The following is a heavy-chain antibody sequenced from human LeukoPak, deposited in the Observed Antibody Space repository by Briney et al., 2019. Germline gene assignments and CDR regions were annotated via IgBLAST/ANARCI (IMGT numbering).Heavy chain of an antibody. CDR1: GGSISSYY. CDR2: IYYSGST. CDR3: ARGLGSSWYRRYFDY. Sequence: SETLSLTCTVSGGSISSYYWSWIRQPPGKGLEWIGYIYYSGSTNYNPSLKSRVTISVDTSKNQFSLKLSSVTAADTAVYYCARGLGSSWYRRYFDYWGQGTLVTVSS. J-gene: IGHJ4*02. D-gene: IGHD6-13*01. V-gene: IGHV4-59*12.